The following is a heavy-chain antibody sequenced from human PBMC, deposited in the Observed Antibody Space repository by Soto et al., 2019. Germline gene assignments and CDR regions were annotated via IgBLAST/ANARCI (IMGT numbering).Heavy chain of an antibody. CDR1: GFTFADYA. CDR2: IDGPTTNT. V-gene: IGHV3-23*05. D-gene: IGHD6-19*01. J-gene: IGHJ4*02. Sequence: GGSLRLSCAASGFTFADYAMMWARQAPGRGLEWVSTIDGPTTNTHYIDSVKGRFFISRDNAINTVYLQMNGLRAEDTAVYYCVTWLSAHFDYWGRGTLVTVSS. CDR3: VTWLSAHFDY.